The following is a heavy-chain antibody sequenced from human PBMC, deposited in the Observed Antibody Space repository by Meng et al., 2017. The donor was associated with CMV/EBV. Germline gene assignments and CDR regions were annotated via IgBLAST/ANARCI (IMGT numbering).Heavy chain of an antibody. J-gene: IGHJ5*02. V-gene: IGHV4-39*01. D-gene: IGHD2-2*01. CDR3: ASYWYQLLEDNYNWFDP. Sequence: SETLSLTCTVSGGSISSSSYYWGWIRQPPGKGLEWIGSIYYSGSTYYNPSLKSRVTISADTSKNQFSLKLSSVTAADTAVYYCASYWYQLLEDNYNWFDPWGQGTLVTVSS. CDR1: GGSISSSSYY. CDR2: IYYSGST.